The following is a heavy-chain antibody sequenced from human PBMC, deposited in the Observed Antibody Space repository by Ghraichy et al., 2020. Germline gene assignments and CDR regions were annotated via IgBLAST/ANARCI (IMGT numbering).Heavy chain of an antibody. D-gene: IGHD3-22*01. J-gene: IGHJ3*02. CDR2: INPNSGGT. CDR1: GDTVSGYD. V-gene: IGHV1-2*02. Sequence: ASVKVSCKAAGDTVSGYDMHCVRLAPGQRLECMGWINPNSGGTNYAQKFQGRVTMTRDTSISTAYMELSRLRSHDTAVYYCTRDPYYYDSRETNAFEIWGQGTMVTVSS. CDR3: TRDPYYYDSRETNAFEI.